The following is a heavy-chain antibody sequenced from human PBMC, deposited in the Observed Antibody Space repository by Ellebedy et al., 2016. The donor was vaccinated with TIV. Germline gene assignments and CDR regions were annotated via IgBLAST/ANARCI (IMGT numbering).Heavy chain of an antibody. CDR1: GYTFTDFD. Sequence: AASVKVSCKASGYTFTDFDINWVRQATGQELEWVGWMNPKSRNTGSAQKFQGRVTMTRDSSISTAYMELSSLRSEDTAVYYCGRGRGYASTGRVYYFDYWGQGSLVTVSS. J-gene: IGHJ4*02. CDR3: GRGRGYASTGRVYYFDY. V-gene: IGHV1-8*01. CDR2: MNPKSRNT. D-gene: IGHD2-15*01.